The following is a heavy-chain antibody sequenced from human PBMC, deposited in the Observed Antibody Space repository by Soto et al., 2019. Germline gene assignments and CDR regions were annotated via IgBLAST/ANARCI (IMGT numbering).Heavy chain of an antibody. CDR2: ISPYNGTT. J-gene: IGHJ4*02. Sequence: ASVKVSCKASGYTFTSYGISWVRQAPGQGLEWMGGISPYNGTTNYAQKLQGRVTITADESTSTAYMELSSLRSEDAAVYYCARDPVEMATTYFDYWGQGTLVTVSS. CDR3: ARDPVEMATTYFDY. D-gene: IGHD5-12*01. V-gene: IGHV1-18*01. CDR1: GYTFTSYG.